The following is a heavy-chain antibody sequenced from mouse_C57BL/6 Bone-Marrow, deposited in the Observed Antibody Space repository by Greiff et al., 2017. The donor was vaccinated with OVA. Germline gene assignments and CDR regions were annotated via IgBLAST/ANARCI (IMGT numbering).Heavy chain of an antibody. D-gene: IGHD3-2*02. Sequence: QVQLQQPGTELVKPGASVKLSCKASGYTFTSYWMHWVKQRPGQGLEWIGNINPSNGGTNYNEKFKSKATLTVDTSSSTAYMQLSNLTSEDSAVYYCERDPLDSSGYVSYFDYWGQGTTLTVSS. CDR3: ERDPLDSSGYVSYFDY. CDR1: GYTFTSYW. J-gene: IGHJ2*01. V-gene: IGHV1-53*01. CDR2: INPSNGGT.